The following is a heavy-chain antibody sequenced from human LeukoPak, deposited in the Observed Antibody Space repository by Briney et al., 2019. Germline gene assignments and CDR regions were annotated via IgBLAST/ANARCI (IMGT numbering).Heavy chain of an antibody. V-gene: IGHV1-69*04. D-gene: IGHD6-13*01. J-gene: IGHJ4*02. Sequence: WASVKVSCKASGGTFSSYAISWVRQAPGQGLEWMGRIIPILGIANYAQKFQGRVTITADKSTSTAYMELSSLRSEDTAVYYCAREVAGGQQLVPYWGQGTLVTVSS. CDR1: GGTFSSYA. CDR2: IIPILGIA. CDR3: AREVAGGQQLVPY.